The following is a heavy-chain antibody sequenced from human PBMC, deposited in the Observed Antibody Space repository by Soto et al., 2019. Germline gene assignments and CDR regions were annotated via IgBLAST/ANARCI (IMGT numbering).Heavy chain of an antibody. Sequence: GESLKISCAASGFTFSSYAMSWVRQAPGKGLEWVSAISGSGGSTYYADSVKGRFTISRDNSKNTLYLQMNSLRAEDTAVYYCAKDIYYYYYYGMDVWGQGTTVTVSS. D-gene: IGHD2-21*01. CDR2: ISGSGGST. CDR3: AKDIYYYYYYGMDV. CDR1: GFTFSSYA. V-gene: IGHV3-23*01. J-gene: IGHJ6*02.